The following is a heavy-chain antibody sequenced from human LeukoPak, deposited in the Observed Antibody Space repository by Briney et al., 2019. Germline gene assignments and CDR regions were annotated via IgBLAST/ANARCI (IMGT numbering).Heavy chain of an antibody. Sequence: SETLSLTCTVSGGSISSSSYYWGWIRQPPGKGLEWIGSIYYSGSTYYNPSLKSRVTISVDTSKNQFSLKLSSVTAADTAVYYCARTSYGPKYYFDYWGQGTLVTVSS. CDR3: ARTSYGPKYYFDY. CDR1: GGSISSSSYY. J-gene: IGHJ4*02. D-gene: IGHD5-18*01. CDR2: IYYSGST. V-gene: IGHV4-39*07.